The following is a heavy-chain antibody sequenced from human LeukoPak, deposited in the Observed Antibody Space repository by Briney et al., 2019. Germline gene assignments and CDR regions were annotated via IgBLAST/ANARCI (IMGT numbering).Heavy chain of an antibody. J-gene: IGHJ4*02. CDR3: AKGFYDFWSGYYTPFDY. CDR1: GFTFNTYA. V-gene: IGHV3-30*02. Sequence: GGSLRLSCAASGFTFNTYAMTWVRQAPGKGLEWVAFIRYDGSNKYYADSVKGRFTISRDNSKNTLYLQMNSLRAEDTAVYYCAKGFYDFWSGYYTPFDYWGQGTLVTVSS. D-gene: IGHD3-3*01. CDR2: IRYDGSNK.